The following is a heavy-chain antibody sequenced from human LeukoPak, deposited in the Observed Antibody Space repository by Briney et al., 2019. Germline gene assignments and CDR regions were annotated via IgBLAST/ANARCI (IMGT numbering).Heavy chain of an antibody. Sequence: GESLKISCKGSRYSFTSYCIGWVRQMRGKGRAWMGSIYLVESDTRYSPTFQGQVSISAHESITTAYLQWNSLTASDTAMSYFARRGGYGAYDIWGQGTMVTVSS. CDR3: ARRGGYGAYDI. J-gene: IGHJ3*02. CDR1: RYSFTSYC. V-gene: IGHV5-51*01. CDR2: IYLVESDT. D-gene: IGHD5-12*01.